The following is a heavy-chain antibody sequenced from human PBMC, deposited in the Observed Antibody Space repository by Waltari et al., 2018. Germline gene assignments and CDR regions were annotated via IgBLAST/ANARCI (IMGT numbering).Heavy chain of an antibody. D-gene: IGHD3-10*01. CDR1: GFTFSSFW. CDR3: AKAVQGVPGL. CDR2: ISTDASDT. V-gene: IGHV3-74*03. J-gene: IGHJ4*02. Sequence: EEQLVESGGGLVQPGDSLRLSCAASGFTFSSFWMNWVRQAPGKGPLWVSRISTDASDTTYADAGKGRFTISRDNSKNTLYLQRNSLRAEDTAVYYGAKAVQGVPGLWGQGTLVTVSS.